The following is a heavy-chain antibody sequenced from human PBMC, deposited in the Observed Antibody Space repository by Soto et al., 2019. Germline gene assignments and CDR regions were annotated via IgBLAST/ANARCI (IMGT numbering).Heavy chain of an antibody. CDR2: VYYSGNT. CDR1: GGSISSGGYY. V-gene: IGHV4-31*03. J-gene: IGHJ5*02. CDR3: ARDQRSWYNWFDP. Sequence: QVQLQESGPGLVKPSQTLSLTCTVSGGSISSGGYYWSWIRQHPGKGLEWIGYVYYSGNTYYNPSLKSRVTISVDTSKNQFSLKLSSVTAAETAVYYCARDQRSWYNWFDPWGQGTLVTVSS. D-gene: IGHD6-13*01.